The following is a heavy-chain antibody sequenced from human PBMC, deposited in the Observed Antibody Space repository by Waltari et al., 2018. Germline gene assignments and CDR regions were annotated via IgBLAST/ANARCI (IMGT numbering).Heavy chain of an antibody. Sequence: QVQLQESGPGLVKPSQTLSLTCTVSGGSISSGDYYWSWIRQPPGKGLEWIGYIYYSGSTYCDPSRNSRVTISVDTSKSQFSLKLSSVTATDTAVYYCAKGQNRINVEAGGNGYFDYWGQGTLVTVSS. CDR2: IYYSGST. D-gene: IGHD6-13*01. J-gene: IGHJ4*02. CDR1: GGSISSGDYY. CDR3: AKGQNRINVEAGGNGYFDY. V-gene: IGHV4-30-4*08.